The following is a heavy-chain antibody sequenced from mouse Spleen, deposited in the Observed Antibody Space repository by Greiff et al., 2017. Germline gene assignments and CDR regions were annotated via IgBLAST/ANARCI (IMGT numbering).Heavy chain of an antibody. D-gene: IGHD4-1*01. J-gene: IGHJ3*01. CDR1: GYTFTDYW. V-gene: IGHV1-69*01. CDR3: AREETGTGFAY. CDR2: IDTSDSYT. Sequence: QVQLQQPGAELVMPGASVKMSCKASGYTFTDYWMHWVKQRPGQGLEWIGAIDTSDSYTSYNQKFKGKATLTVDESSSTAYMQLSSLTSEDSAVYYCAREETGTGFAYWGQGTLVTVSA.